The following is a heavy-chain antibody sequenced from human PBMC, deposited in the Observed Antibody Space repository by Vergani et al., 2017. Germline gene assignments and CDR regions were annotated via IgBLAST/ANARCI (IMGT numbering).Heavy chain of an antibody. J-gene: IGHJ2*01. CDR3: ARSQGDYWYFDL. CDR2: IHNRGKT. V-gene: IGHV4-38-2*01. CDR1: GYSIGSGFY. D-gene: IGHD2-21*01. Sequence: QMQLQESGPGLVKPPGTLSLTCSVSGYSIGSGFYWAWIRQSPGEGLQWLTSIHNRGKTYHNPSLKSRVSVSLDTSKNRFSLNLTSVTATDTAVYYCARSQGDYWYFDLWGPGSLVTVSS.